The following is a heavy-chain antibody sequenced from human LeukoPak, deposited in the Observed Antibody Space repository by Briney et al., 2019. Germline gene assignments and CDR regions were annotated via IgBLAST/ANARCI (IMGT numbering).Heavy chain of an antibody. D-gene: IGHD3-22*01. CDR1: LFTFSSYN. Sequence: GGSLRLSCAASLFTFSSYNMHWVRQAPGKGLEWVSSISSSSSYIYYADSVKGRFTISRDNAKNSLYLQMNSLRAEDAAVYYCARAFDYYDSSGYLVYWGQGTLVTVSS. CDR2: ISSSSSYI. V-gene: IGHV3-21*01. J-gene: IGHJ4*02. CDR3: ARAFDYYDSSGYLVY.